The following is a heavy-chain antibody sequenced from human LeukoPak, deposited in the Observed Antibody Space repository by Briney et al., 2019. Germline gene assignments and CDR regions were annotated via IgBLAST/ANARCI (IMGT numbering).Heavy chain of an antibody. CDR3: AKVRANRFASFDY. V-gene: IGHV3-23*01. D-gene: IGHD1/OR15-1a*01. J-gene: IGHJ4*02. CDR2: TSGSGTT. Sequence: GGSLRLSCAASGFTFSSYGMSWVRQAPGKGLEWVSGTSGSGTTYYADSAKGRFTISRDNSKITLYLQMNSLRAEDTAVYYCAKVRANRFASFDYWGQGTLVTVSS. CDR1: GFTFSSYG.